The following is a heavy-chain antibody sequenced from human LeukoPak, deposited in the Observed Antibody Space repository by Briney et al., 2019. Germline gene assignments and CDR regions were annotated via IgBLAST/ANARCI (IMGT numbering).Heavy chain of an antibody. J-gene: IGHJ6*02. CDR1: GFTFSSYG. CDR3: ARDLLGWLPFNTYYYYGMDV. CDR2: IWYDGSNK. D-gene: IGHD5-24*01. V-gene: IGHV3-33*01. Sequence: GGSLRLSCAASGFTFSSYGMHWVRQAPGKGLEWVAVIWYDGSNKYYADSVKGRFTISRDNSKNTLYLQMNSLRAEDTAVYCCARDLLGWLPFNTYYYYGMDVWGQGTTVTVSS.